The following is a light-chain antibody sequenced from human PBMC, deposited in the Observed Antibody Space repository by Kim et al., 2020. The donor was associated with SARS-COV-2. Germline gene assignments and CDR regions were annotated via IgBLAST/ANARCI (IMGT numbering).Light chain of an antibody. CDR1: QTVLYNSNKKNY. V-gene: IGKV4-1*01. J-gene: IGKJ2*03. CDR2: WAS. Sequence: RATLNCKSRQTVLYNSNKKNYLAWYQQTPGQAPKLLIYWASIRESGVSDRFSGSGSETDFTLTISSLQAEDVAVYYCQQYYSTPPSFGQGTKLEI. CDR3: QQYYSTPPS.